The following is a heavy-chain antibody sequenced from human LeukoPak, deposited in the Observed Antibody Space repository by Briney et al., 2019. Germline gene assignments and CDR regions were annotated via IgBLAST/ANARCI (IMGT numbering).Heavy chain of an antibody. CDR3: VYDSSGYYYY. V-gene: IGHV4-39*01. D-gene: IGHD3-22*01. Sequence: SETLSLTCTVSGGSISSSSYYWGWIRQPPGKGLEWIGSIYYSGSTYYNPSFKSRVTISVDTSKNQFSLKLSSVTAADTAVYYCVYDSSGYYYYWGQGTLVTVSS. CDR2: IYYSGST. CDR1: GGSISSSSYY. J-gene: IGHJ4*02.